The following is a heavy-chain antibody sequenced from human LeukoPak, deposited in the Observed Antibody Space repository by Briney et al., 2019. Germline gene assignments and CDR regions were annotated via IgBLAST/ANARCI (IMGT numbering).Heavy chain of an antibody. J-gene: IGHJ4*02. CDR3: AKLGPDDGAGPSYFDS. CDR2: ISGSGGST. V-gene: IGHV3-23*01. Sequence: GGSLRLSCAASGFTFSSYAMRWGRQAPGKGLEWVSAISGSGGSTYNADSVKGRFTISRDNSKNTRYLQMNSLRAEDTAVYYCAKLGPDDGAGPSYFDSWGQGTLVTVSS. CDR1: GFTFSSYA. D-gene: IGHD5-24*01.